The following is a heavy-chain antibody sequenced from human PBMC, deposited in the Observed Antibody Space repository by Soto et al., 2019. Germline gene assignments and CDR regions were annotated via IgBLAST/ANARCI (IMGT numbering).Heavy chain of an antibody. Sequence: EVQLVESGGGLVQPGGSLRLSCAASGFTFSSYSMNWVRQAPGKGLEWVSYISSSSSNIYYADSVKGRFTISRDNAKNSLYLQMNSLRAEDTAVYYCARGGDSGYDLYYFDYWGQGTLVTVSS. J-gene: IGHJ4*02. CDR3: ARGGDSGYDLYYFDY. D-gene: IGHD5-12*01. CDR2: ISSSSSNI. V-gene: IGHV3-48*01. CDR1: GFTFSSYS.